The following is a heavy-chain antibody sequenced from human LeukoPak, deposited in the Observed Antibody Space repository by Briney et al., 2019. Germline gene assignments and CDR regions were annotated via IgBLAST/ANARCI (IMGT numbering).Heavy chain of an antibody. CDR2: SNAGNGNT. Sequence: ASVKVSCKASGYTFTSYAMHWVRQAPGQRLEWMGWSNAGNGNTKYSQEFQGRVTITRDTSASTAYMELSSLRSEDMAVYYCARGVVVVTAIPFDYWGQGTLVTVSS. CDR1: GYTFTSYA. D-gene: IGHD2-21*02. V-gene: IGHV1-3*02. J-gene: IGHJ4*02. CDR3: ARGVVVVTAIPFDY.